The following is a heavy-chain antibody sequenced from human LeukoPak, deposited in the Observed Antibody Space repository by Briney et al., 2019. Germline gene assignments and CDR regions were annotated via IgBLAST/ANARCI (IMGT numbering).Heavy chain of an antibody. D-gene: IGHD1-26*01. CDR1: GFPFTNAW. CDR2: ISSSSSTI. V-gene: IGHV3-48*01. J-gene: IGHJ4*02. CDR3: ARDPEWELRYFDY. Sequence: GGSLRLSRRVSGFPFTNAWLSWVRQAPGKGLEWVSYISSSSSTIYYADSVKGRFTISRDNAKNSLYLQMNSLRAEDTAVYYCARDPEWELRYFDYWGQGTLVTVSS.